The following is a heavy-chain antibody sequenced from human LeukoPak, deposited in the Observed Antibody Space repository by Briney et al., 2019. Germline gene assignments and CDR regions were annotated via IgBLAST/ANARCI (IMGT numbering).Heavy chain of an antibody. J-gene: IGHJ4*02. V-gene: IGHV1-69*13. CDR3: AVEVVVAATFDY. CDR1: GGTFSSYA. D-gene: IGHD2-15*01. Sequence: SVKVSCKASGGTFSSYAISWVRQAPGQGLEWMGGIIPIFGTANYAQKFQGRVTITADESTSTAYMELSSLRSGDTAVYYCAVEVVVAATFDYWGQGTLVTVSS. CDR2: IIPIFGTA.